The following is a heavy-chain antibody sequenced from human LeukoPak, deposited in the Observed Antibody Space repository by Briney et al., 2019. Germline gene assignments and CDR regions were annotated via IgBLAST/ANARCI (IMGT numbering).Heavy chain of an antibody. V-gene: IGHV3-33*06. CDR1: GFTFSSHG. CDR2: IWYDGSYK. CDR3: AKDLGVQYQLLDYFDY. D-gene: IGHD2-2*01. J-gene: IGHJ4*02. Sequence: PPGGSLRLSCAASGFTFSSHGISWVRQAPGKGLEWVAIIWYDGSYKYYADSVKGRFTISRDNSKNTLYLQMNSLRAEDTAVYYCAKDLGVQYQLLDYFDYWGQGTLVTVSS.